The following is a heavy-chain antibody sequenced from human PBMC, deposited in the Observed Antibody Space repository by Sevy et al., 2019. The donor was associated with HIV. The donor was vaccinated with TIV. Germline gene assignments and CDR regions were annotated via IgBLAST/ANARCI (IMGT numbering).Heavy chain of an antibody. J-gene: IGHJ3*02. CDR2: INHSGST. CDR1: CGSFSGYY. D-gene: IGHD2-2*01. V-gene: IGHV4-34*01. CDR3: ARHCGSTSCSHAFDI. Sequence: SETLSLTCAVYCGSFSGYYWSWIRQPPGKGLEWIGEINHSGSTNYNPSLKGRVTISVDTSKNQFSLKLSSVTAADTAVYYCARHCGSTSCSHAFDIWGQGTMVTVSS.